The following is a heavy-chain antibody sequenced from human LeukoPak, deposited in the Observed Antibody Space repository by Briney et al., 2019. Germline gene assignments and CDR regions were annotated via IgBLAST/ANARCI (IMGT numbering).Heavy chain of an antibody. CDR1: GGSFSGYY. CDR2: INHSGST. J-gene: IGHJ4*02. CDR3: ARGLGRRHCDY. V-gene: IGHV4-34*01. Sequence: SETLSPTCAVYGGSFSGYYWSWIRQPPGKGLEWIGEINHSGSTNYNPSLKSRVTISVDTSKNQFSLKLSSVTAADTAVYYCARGLGRRHCDYWGQGTLVTVSS. D-gene: IGHD2-21*01.